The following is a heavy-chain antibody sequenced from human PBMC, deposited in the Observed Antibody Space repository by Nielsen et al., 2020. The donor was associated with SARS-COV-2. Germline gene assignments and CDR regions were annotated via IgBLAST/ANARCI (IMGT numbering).Heavy chain of an antibody. V-gene: IGHV1-69*10. CDR1: GGTFSTYG. Sequence: SVKVSCKTSGGTFSTYGVTWVRQAPGQGLEWMGGIIPILPVTDDAHSFNGRLRITADESTSTAYMELSSLSSEDTAVYYCARTAGTRKCLLYFDSWGQGTVVTVST. CDR2: IIPILPVT. D-gene: IGHD1/OR15-1a*01. J-gene: IGHJ4*02. CDR3: ARTAGTRKCLLYFDS.